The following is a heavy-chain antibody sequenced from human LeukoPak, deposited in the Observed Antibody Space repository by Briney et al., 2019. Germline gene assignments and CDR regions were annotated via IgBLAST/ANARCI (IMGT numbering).Heavy chain of an antibody. V-gene: IGHV1-69*05. CDR2: IIPIFGTA. D-gene: IGHD4-17*01. CDR3: ARARRYGDYSLTG. Sequence: SVKVSCKASGGTFSSYATSWVRQAPGQGLEWMGGIIPIFGTANYAQKFQGRVTITTDESTSTAYMELSSLRSEDTAVYYCARARRYGDYSLTGWGQGTLVTVSS. CDR1: GGTFSSYA. J-gene: IGHJ4*02.